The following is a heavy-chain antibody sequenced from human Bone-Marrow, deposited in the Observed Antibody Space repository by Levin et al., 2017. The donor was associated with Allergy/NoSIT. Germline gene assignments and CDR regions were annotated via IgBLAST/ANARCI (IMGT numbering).Heavy chain of an antibody. CDR3: ARVIVVVPAAIPGWFDP. D-gene: IGHD2-2*02. CDR1: GFTFSSYG. Sequence: GGSLRLSCAASGFTFSSYGMHWVRQAPGKGLEWVAVIWYDGSNKYYADSVKGRFTISRDNSKNTLYLQMNSLRAEDTAVYYCARVIVVVPAAIPGWFDPWGQGTLVTVSS. J-gene: IGHJ5*02. CDR2: IWYDGSNK. V-gene: IGHV3-33*01.